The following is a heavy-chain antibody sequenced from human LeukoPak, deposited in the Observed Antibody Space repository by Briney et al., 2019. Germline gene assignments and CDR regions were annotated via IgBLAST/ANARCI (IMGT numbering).Heavy chain of an antibody. CDR1: GYTFTSYA. V-gene: IGHV7-4-1*02. J-gene: IGHJ6*03. Sequence: ASVKVSCKASGYTFTSYAMNWVRQAPGQGLEWMGWINTNTGNPTYAQGFTGRFVFSLDTSVSTAYLQISSLKAEDTAVYYCATLADSDYYYYYYMDVWGKGTTVTVSS. CDR2: INTNTGNP. D-gene: IGHD6-13*01. CDR3: ATLADSDYYYYYYMDV.